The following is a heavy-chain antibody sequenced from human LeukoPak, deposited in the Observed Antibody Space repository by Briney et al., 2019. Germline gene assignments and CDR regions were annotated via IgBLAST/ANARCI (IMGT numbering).Heavy chain of an antibody. Sequence: PSETLSLTCSVPGRSISSGDYYWGWVRQPPGKGLEWTGYIYYSGSTYYNPSLKSRVTISVDTSKNQFSLKLSSVTAADTAVYYCARGGYCSSTSCYGSRELWFGPWGQGTLVTVSS. D-gene: IGHD2-2*01. J-gene: IGHJ5*02. V-gene: IGHV4-30-4*01. CDR3: ARGGYCSSTSCYGSRELWFGP. CDR1: GRSISSGDYY. CDR2: IYYSGST.